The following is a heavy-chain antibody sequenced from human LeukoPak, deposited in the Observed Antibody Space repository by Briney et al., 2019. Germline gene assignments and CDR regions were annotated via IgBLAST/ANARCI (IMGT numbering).Heavy chain of an antibody. V-gene: IGHV4-31*03. D-gene: IGHD3-3*01. CDR3: ARVRNYDFWSGGEDY. Sequence: SETLSLTCTVSGGSVSSGGYYWRWIRQHPGKGLEWIGYIYYSGSTYYNPSLKSRVTISVDTSKNQFSLKLSSVTAADTAVYYCARVRNYDFWSGGEDYWGQGTLVTVSS. CDR1: GGSVSSGGYY. CDR2: IYYSGST. J-gene: IGHJ4*02.